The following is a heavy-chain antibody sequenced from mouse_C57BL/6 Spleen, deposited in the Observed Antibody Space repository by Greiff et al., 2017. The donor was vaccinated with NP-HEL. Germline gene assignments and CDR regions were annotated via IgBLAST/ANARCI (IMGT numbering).Heavy chain of an antibody. Sequence: VKLVESGPELVKPGASVKISCKASGYAFSSSWMNWVKQRPGKGLEWIGRIYPGDGDTNYNGKFKGKATLTADKSSSTAYMQLSSLTSEDSAVYFCARRYGSSPFFDYWGQGTTLTVSS. V-gene: IGHV1-82*01. CDR2: IYPGDGDT. CDR3: ARRYGSSPFFDY. CDR1: GYAFSSSW. J-gene: IGHJ2*01. D-gene: IGHD1-1*01.